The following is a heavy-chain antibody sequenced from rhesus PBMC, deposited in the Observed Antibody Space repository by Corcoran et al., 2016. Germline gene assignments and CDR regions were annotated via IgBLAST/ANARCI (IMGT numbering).Heavy chain of an antibody. CDR2: IYGGSGST. V-gene: IGHV4-127*01. J-gene: IGHJ2*01. CDR3: ARAARGSVRIGDWYFDI. CDR1: GYSISSGYG. D-gene: IGHD3-9*01. Sequence: QVQLQESGPGLVKPSETLSLTCAVSGYSISSGYGWGWIRQPPGKGLEWIGQIYGGSGSTYSNPSLKSRVTVSKDTSKNQFSLKLSSVTAADTAVYYCARAARGSVRIGDWYFDIWGPGTPITISS.